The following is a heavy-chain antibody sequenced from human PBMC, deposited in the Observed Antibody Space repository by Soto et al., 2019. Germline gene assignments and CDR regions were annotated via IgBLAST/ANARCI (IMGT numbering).Heavy chain of an antibody. CDR3: ARDRGCGGDCYYFDC. CDR2: IIPIFGTA. V-gene: IGHV1-69*01. J-gene: IGHJ4*02. Sequence: QVQLVQSGAEVKKPGSSVKVSCKASGGTFSSYAISWVRQAPGQGLEWMGGIIPIFGTANYAQKFQGRVTITADESTSTAYMELSSVRSEDTAVDYCARDRGCGGDCYYFDCWGQGTLVTVSS. D-gene: IGHD2-21*02. CDR1: GGTFSSYA.